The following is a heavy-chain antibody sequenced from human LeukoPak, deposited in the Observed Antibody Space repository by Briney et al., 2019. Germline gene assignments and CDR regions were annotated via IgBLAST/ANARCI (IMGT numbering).Heavy chain of an antibody. J-gene: IGHJ4*02. CDR1: GFTFSSYA. D-gene: IGHD3-22*01. CDR2: ISGSGGST. Sequence: GGSLRLSCAASGFTFSSYAMSWVRQAPGKGLEWVSAISGSGGSTYHADSVKGRFTISRDNSKNTLYLQMNSLRAEDTAVYYCAKGSVPYYYDSSGYPDYWGQGTLVTVSS. V-gene: IGHV3-23*01. CDR3: AKGSVPYYYDSSGYPDY.